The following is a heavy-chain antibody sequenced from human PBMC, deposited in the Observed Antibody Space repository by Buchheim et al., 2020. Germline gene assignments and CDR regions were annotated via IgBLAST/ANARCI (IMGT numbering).Heavy chain of an antibody. CDR1: GGPVSSGSYY. V-gene: IGHV4-61*01. CDR2: IYYSGST. Sequence: QVQLQESGPGLVKPSETLSLTCTVSGGPVSSGSYYWSWIRQPPGKGLEWIGYIYYSGSTNYNPSLKSRVTISVDTSKNQFSLKLSSVTAADTAVYYCAREGYYYYGMDVWGQGTT. CDR3: AREGYYYYGMDV. J-gene: IGHJ6*02.